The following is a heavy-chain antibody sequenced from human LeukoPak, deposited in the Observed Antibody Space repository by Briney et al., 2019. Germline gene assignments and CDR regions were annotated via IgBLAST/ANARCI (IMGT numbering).Heavy chain of an antibody. Sequence: SETLSLTCTVSGASTSGYYWSWIRQPPGKGLEWIGYVYYSGSTNYNPSLKGRVTISIDTSKNQFSLNLTSVTAADTAVYYGPRYYYYMDVWGKGTTVTVSS. J-gene: IGHJ6*03. V-gene: IGHV4-59*01. CDR2: VYYSGST. CDR3: PRYYYYMDV. CDR1: GASTSGYY.